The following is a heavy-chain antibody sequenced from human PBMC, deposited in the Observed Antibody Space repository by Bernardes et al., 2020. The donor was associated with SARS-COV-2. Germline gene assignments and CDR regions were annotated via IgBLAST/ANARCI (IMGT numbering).Heavy chain of an antibody. J-gene: IGHJ3*02. D-gene: IGHD3-22*01. Sequence: VGSLSLSCAASGFTVSSNYMSWVRQAPGKGLEWVSVIYSGGSTNYADSVKGRFTISRDNSKNTLYLQMNSLRAEDTAVYYCASEGFYYYDSSGHPRGGAFDIWGQGTMVTVSS. CDR3: ASEGFYYYDSSGHPRGGAFDI. CDR1: GFTVSSNY. V-gene: IGHV3-53*01. CDR2: IYSGGST.